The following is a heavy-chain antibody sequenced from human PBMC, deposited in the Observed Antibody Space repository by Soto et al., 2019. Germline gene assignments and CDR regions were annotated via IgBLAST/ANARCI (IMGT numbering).Heavy chain of an antibody. J-gene: IGHJ5*02. CDR2: IYNSGNT. D-gene: IGHD2-21*02. CDR3: ARGSDGVWNWFDP. V-gene: IGHV4-30-2*01. Sequence: SETLSLTCAVSGGSISSGFYSWSWIRQPPGQGLEWIGYIYNSGNTYYNPSLMSRVAISVDRSQNHFSLKLTSVTAADTAVYYCARGSDGVWNWFDPWGQGTQVTVSS. CDR1: GGSISSGFYS.